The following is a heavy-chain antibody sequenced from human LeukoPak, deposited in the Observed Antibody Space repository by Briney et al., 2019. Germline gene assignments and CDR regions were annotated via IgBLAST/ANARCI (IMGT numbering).Heavy chain of an antibody. Sequence: GGSLRLSCAASGFTFSSFAMSWVRQAPGKGLEWVSSITVSGGGSTYVDSVKGRFTISRDNSKNTLYLQMNSLRAEDTAVYYCAKNLLGSAAFSWYFDHWGRGTLVTVSS. J-gene: IGHJ2*01. V-gene: IGHV3-23*01. CDR3: AKNLLGSAAFSWYFDH. D-gene: IGHD1-26*01. CDR1: GFTFSSFA. CDR2: ITVSGGGS.